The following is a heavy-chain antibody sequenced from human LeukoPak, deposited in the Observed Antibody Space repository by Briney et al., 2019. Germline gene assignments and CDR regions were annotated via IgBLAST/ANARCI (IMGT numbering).Heavy chain of an antibody. J-gene: IGHJ4*02. CDR2: INPNSGGT. V-gene: IGHV1-2*06. CDR3: AREAIAVAGTIDY. Sequence: GASVEVSCKASGYTFTGYYMHWVRQAPGQGLEWMGRINPNSGGTNYAQKFQGRVTMTRDTSISTAYMELSRLRSDDTAVYYCAREAIAVAGTIDYWGQGTLVTVSS. D-gene: IGHD6-19*01. CDR1: GYTFTGYY.